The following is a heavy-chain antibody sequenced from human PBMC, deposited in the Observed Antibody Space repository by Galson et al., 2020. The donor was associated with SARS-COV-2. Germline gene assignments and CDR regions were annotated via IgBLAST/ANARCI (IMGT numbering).Heavy chain of an antibody. Sequence: GESLKISCAASGFTFSSYAMSWVRQAPGKGLEWVSAISGSGGSTYYADSVKGRFTISRDNSKNTLYLQMNSLRAEDTAVYYCAKDQAPWAQNLNGYGYWGQGTLVTVSS. CDR2: ISGSGGST. J-gene: IGHJ4*02. CDR1: GFTFSSYA. CDR3: AKDQAPWAQNLNGYGY. V-gene: IGHV3-23*01. D-gene: IGHD5-12*01.